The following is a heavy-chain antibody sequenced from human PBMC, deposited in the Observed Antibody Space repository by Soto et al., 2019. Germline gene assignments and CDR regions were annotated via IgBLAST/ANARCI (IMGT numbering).Heavy chain of an antibody. V-gene: IGHV3-53*01. CDR2: IYSGGST. CDR1: EFTVSSNY. D-gene: IGHD1-26*01. CDR3: AGRVGATNYGMDV. Sequence: GGSLRLSCAASEFTVSSNYMDWVRQAPGKGLECVSTIYSGGSTYYADSVKGRFTISRDNSKNTLYLQMNNLRAEDTAVYYCAGRVGATNYGMDVWGQGTTVTVSS. J-gene: IGHJ6*02.